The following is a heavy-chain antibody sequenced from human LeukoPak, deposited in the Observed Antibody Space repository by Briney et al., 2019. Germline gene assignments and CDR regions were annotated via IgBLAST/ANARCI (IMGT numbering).Heavy chain of an antibody. CDR2: IYYSGST. J-gene: IGHJ5*02. CDR1: AGSLSSYS. CDR3: ARDMGLEGVAGVWFDP. D-gene: IGHD3-16*01. Sequence: SQTLSLTCTVSAGSLSSYSWGWIRQPPGKGLEWIGYIYYSGSTNYNTSLKRRVTISLDTSQKQFSLKLSSVTAANAVVYCWARDMGLEGVAGVWFDPWGQGTLVTVSS. V-gene: IGHV4-59*01.